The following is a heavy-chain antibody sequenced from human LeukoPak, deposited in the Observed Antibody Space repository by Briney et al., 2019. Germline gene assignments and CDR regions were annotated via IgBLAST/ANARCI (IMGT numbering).Heavy chain of an antibody. J-gene: IGHJ4*02. CDR3: AKLRVAYYDFWSGKLVPGWFDY. CDR2: ISGSGGST. D-gene: IGHD3-3*01. CDR1: GFTFSSYA. Sequence: GGSLRLSCAASGFTFSSYAMSWVRQAPGKGLEWVSAISGSGGSTYYADSVKGRLTISRDNSKNTLYLQMNSLRAEDTAVYYCAKLRVAYYDFWSGKLVPGWFDYWGQGTLVTVSS. V-gene: IGHV3-23*01.